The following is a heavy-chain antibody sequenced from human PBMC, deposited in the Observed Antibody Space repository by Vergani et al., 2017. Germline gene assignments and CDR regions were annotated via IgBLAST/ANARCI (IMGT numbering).Heavy chain of an antibody. Sequence: QVQLVESGGGVVQRGGSLRLSCATSGFTLSNYDMQWIRQGPGKGLEFVAFIQFDGSNQYYADSVKGRFTLSRDFSKNTLYLQMNSLRAEDTAVYYCARDMGYDYVWGSYRYPYYYYGMDVWGQGTTVTVSS. J-gene: IGHJ6*02. D-gene: IGHD3-16*02. CDR3: ARDMGYDYVWGSYRYPYYYYGMDV. V-gene: IGHV3-30*02. CDR2: IQFDGSNQ. CDR1: GFTLSNYD.